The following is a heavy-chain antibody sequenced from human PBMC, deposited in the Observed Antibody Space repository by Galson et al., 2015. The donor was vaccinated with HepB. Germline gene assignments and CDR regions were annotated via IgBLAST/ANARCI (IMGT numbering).Heavy chain of an antibody. V-gene: IGHV3-74*01. CDR2: INCDGSST. CDR3: ARWGVTTICGVDYYYGMDV. J-gene: IGHJ6*02. D-gene: IGHD3-3*01. Sequence: SLRLSCAASGFTFGGYGMRWVRQAPGKGLEWVSRINCDGSSTSYADSVKGRFTISRDNAKNTLYLQMNSLRAEDTAVYYCARWGVTTICGVDYYYGMDVWGQGTTVTVSS. CDR1: GFTFGGYG.